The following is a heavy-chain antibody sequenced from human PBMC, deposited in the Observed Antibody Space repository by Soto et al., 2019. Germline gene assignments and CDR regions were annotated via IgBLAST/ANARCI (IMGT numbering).Heavy chain of an antibody. J-gene: IGHJ6*02. CDR3: ASGGSXTVTSFPLYYYYYGMDV. D-gene: IGHD4-17*01. Sequence: GESLKISCKGSGYSFTIYWISWVRQMPGKGLEWMGRIDPSDSYTNYSPSFQGHVTISADKSISTAYLQWSSLKASDTAMYYCASGGSXTVTSFPLYYYYYGMDVWGQGTTVTVSS. CDR2: IDPSDSYT. V-gene: IGHV5-10-1*01. CDR1: GYSFTIYW.